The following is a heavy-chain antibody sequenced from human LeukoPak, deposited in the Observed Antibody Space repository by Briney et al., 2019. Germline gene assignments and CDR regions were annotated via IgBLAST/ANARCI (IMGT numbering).Heavy chain of an antibody. CDR1: GGSISSYY. CDR2: IYYSGST. V-gene: IGHV4-59*08. Sequence: SETLSLTCTVSGGSISSYYWSWIRQPPGKGLEWIGYIYYSGSTNYNPSLKSRVTISADTSKNQFSLKLSSVTAADTAVYYCARSRSSETGDFDYWGQGTLVTVSS. J-gene: IGHJ4*02. CDR3: ARSRSSETGDFDY. D-gene: IGHD7-27*01.